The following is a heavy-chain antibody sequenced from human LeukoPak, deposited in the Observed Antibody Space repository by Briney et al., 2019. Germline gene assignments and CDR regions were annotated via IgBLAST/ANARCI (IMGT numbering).Heavy chain of an antibody. V-gene: IGHV3-21*01. CDR2: ISSGSSYI. D-gene: IGHD3/OR15-3a*01. CDR3: VRDWTGLKNYFDY. Sequence: GGSLRLSCEASGFTFNTYSMDWVRQAPGKGLEWVSSISSGSSYIHYAGSVRGRFSISRDNAKSSLYLQMNSLRVQDMAVYYCVRDWTGLKNYFDYWGQGTLVTVPS. CDR1: GFTFNTYS. J-gene: IGHJ4*02.